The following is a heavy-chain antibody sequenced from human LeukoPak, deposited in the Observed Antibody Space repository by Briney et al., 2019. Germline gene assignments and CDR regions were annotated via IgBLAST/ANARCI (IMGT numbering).Heavy chain of an antibody. CDR1: GFTFSSYA. CDR3: ASEASPKALGY. J-gene: IGHJ4*02. V-gene: IGHV3-33*01. CDR2: IWYDGSNK. Sequence: PGGSLRLSCEASGFTFSSYAMHWVRQARGKGLEWVAVIWYDGSNKYYVDSVKGRFTISRDNSKNTLYLQMNSLRAEDTAVYYCASEASPKALGYWGQGTLVTVSS.